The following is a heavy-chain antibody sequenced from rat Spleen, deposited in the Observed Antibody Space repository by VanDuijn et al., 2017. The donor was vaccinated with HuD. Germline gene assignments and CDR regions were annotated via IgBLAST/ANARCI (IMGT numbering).Heavy chain of an antibody. J-gene: IGHJ2*01. D-gene: IGHD1-7*01. CDR3: AVAGYGY. V-gene: IGHV5-25*01. CDR1: GFTFSNYY. Sequence: EVQLVESGGGLVQPGRSMKLSCAASGFTFSNYYMAWVRQAPTKGLEWVSSVSNDGGNTYYPDSVKGRFTISRDNAENIVYLQMNSLKSEDTATYYCAVAGYGYWGQGVMVTVSS. CDR2: VSNDGGNT.